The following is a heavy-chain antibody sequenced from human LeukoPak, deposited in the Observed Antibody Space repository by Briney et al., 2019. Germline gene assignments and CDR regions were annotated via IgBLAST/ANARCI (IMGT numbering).Heavy chain of an antibody. D-gene: IGHD3-10*01. CDR3: ARAGLLWFGELGAFDI. Sequence: GGSLRLSCAASGFSFDDYGLTWVRQAPGKGLEWVSGINWNGDSTDYADSVKGRFTISRDNAKNSLYLQMNSLRAEDTAVYYCARAGLLWFGELGAFDIWGQGTMVTVSS. CDR2: INWNGDST. V-gene: IGHV3-20*04. CDR1: GFSFDDYG. J-gene: IGHJ3*02.